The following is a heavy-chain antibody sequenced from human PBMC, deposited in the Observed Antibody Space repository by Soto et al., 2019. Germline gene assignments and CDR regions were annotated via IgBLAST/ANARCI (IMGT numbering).Heavy chain of an antibody. V-gene: IGHV1-18*01. J-gene: IGHJ6*02. D-gene: IGHD3-10*01. CDR3: AGNGERDLGLNYYFYYGMDV. CDR2: VSPYSNIT. CDR1: DYIFTTYG. Sequence: ASVKVSCKASDYIFTTYGISWVRQAPGQGLEWMGWVSPYSNITNYAQKFQGRVTMTTETSTSTVYMELRSLRSDDTAMYYCAGNGERDLGLNYYFYYGMDVWG.